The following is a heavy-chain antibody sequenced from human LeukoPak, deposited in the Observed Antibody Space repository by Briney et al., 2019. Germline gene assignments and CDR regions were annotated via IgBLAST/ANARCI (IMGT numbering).Heavy chain of an antibody. J-gene: IGHJ5*02. CDR1: GGTFSSYA. CDR2: IIPIFGTA. Sequence: SVKVSCKASGGTFSSYAISWVRQAPGQGLEWMGGIIPIFGTANYAQKFQGRVTITADESTSTAYMELSSLRSEDTAVYYCAAQSTIFGVVIIVDNWFDPWGQGTLVTVSS. V-gene: IGHV1-69*13. D-gene: IGHD3-3*01. CDR3: AAQSTIFGVVIIVDNWFDP.